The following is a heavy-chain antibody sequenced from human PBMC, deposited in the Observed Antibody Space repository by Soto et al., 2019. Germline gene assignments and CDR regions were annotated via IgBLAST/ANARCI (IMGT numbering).Heavy chain of an antibody. CDR2: ISTYNHNA. D-gene: IGHD2-21*02. CDR1: GYSFTSYG. Sequence: QVQLVQSGAEVKKPGASVKVSCKASGYSFTSYGISWVRQAPGQGLEWMGWISTYNHNANYAQRFKGIVNMTTDTSTTTAYMELRSLKSDDTAMYYCARDYCGGDCYAYFDYWGQGTLVTVSS. CDR3: ARDYCGGDCYAYFDY. J-gene: IGHJ4*02. V-gene: IGHV1-18*01.